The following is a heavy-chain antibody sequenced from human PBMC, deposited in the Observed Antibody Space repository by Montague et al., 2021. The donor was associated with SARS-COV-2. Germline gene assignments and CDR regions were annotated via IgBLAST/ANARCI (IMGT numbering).Heavy chain of an antibody. CDR3: ARAHSGSWAHLDN. D-gene: IGHD5-12*01. V-gene: IGHV4-61*02. CDR1: GGSISSGSYY. CDR2: IYTSGTT. Sequence: TLSLTCTVSGGSISSGSYYWSWLRQPAGKGLVWIGCIYTSGTTDYSFSLKSRVTISVDTSKNQFSLKLTSVTAADTAVYYCARAHSGSWAHLDNWGQGSLVTVSS. J-gene: IGHJ4*02.